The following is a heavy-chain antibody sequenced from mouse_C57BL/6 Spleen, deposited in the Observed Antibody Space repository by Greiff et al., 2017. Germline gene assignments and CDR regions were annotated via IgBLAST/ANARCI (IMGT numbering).Heavy chain of an antibody. V-gene: IGHV1-5*01. CDR2: IYPGNSDT. CDR1: GYTFTSYW. CDR3: TRNLAY. J-gene: IGHJ3*01. Sequence: EVQLQQSGPVLVRPGASVKMSCKTSGYTFTSYWMHWVKQRPGQGLEWIGDIYPGNSDTSYNQKFKGKAKLTAGTSASTAYMELSSLTKEDSAVYYCTRNLAYWGQGTLVTVSA.